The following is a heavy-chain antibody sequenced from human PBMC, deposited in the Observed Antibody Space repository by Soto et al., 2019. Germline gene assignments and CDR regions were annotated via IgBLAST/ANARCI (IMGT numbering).Heavy chain of an antibody. CDR2: TSSTSGDT. D-gene: IGHD1-1*01. CDR1: GFTFSDYY. V-gene: IGHV3-11*06. CDR3: ARGGRWNDPGFDY. J-gene: IGHJ4*02. Sequence: QVRLVESGRGLVRPGGSLRLSCAASGFTFSDYYMSWIRQAPGKGLEWISYTSSTSGDTNYADSVKGRFTISRDNAKKSLYLQMNSLRAEDTAVYYCARGGRWNDPGFDYWGQGKLVIVSS.